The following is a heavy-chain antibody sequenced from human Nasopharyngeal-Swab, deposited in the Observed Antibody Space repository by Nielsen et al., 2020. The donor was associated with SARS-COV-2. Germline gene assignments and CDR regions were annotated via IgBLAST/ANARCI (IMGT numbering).Heavy chain of an antibody. Sequence: GESLKISCSASGFTFSSYAMHWVRQAPGKGLEYVSAISSNGGSTYYADSVKGRFTISRDNSKNTLYLQMNSLRAEDTAVYYCAKEGFSSGWYSGGYFDLWGRGTLVTVSS. D-gene: IGHD6-19*01. CDR2: ISSNGGST. J-gene: IGHJ2*01. V-gene: IGHV3-64*04. CDR1: GFTFSSYA. CDR3: AKEGFSSGWYSGGYFDL.